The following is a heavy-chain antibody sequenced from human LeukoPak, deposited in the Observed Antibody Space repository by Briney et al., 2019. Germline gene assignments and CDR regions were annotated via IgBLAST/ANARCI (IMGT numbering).Heavy chain of an antibody. CDR3: TRRCCSSTSCPLSACGMDV. Sequence: GGSLRLSCAASGFTLSGSAMHWVHQASGKRPEWVGRLRSKANSYATEYAASVKGRFTISRDDSKNTAYLQMNSLKTEDTAVYYCTRRCCSSTSCPLSACGMDVWAKGPRSPSP. J-gene: IGHJ6*02. D-gene: IGHD2-2*01. V-gene: IGHV3-73*01. CDR1: GFTLSGSA. CDR2: LRSKANSYAT.